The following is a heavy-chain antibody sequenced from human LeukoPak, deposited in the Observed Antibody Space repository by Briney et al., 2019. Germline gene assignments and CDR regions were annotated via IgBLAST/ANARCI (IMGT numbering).Heavy chain of an antibody. V-gene: IGHV1-69*13. CDR2: IIPIFGTA. CDR3: AYHLAAAGTFDY. CDR1: GGTFSSYA. Sequence: GASVMVSCKASGGTFSSYAISWVRQAPGQGLEWMGGIIPIFGTANYAQKFQGRVTITADESTSTAYMELSSLRSEDTAVYYCAYHLAAAGTFDYWGQGTLVTVSS. D-gene: IGHD6-13*01. J-gene: IGHJ4*02.